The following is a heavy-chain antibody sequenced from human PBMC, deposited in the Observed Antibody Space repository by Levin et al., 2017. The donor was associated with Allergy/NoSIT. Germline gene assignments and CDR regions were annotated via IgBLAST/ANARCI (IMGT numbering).Heavy chain of an antibody. CDR1: GFTFSSYW. Sequence: GESLKISCAASGFTFSSYWMHWVRQAPGKGLVWVSRINSDGSSTSYADSVKGRFTISRDNAKNTLYLQMNSLRAEDTAVYYCARVPGYSSSWYAPFGMDVWGQGTTVTVSS. J-gene: IGHJ6*02. V-gene: IGHV3-74*01. D-gene: IGHD6-13*01. CDR3: ARVPGYSSSWYAPFGMDV. CDR2: INSDGSST.